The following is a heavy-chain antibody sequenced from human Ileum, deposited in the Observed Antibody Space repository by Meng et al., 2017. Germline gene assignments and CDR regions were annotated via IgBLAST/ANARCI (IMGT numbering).Heavy chain of an antibody. V-gene: IGHV4-61*08. CDR2: ASI. CDR3: ARDHMGSLDY. D-gene: IGHD1-26*01. Sequence: LQEWGPGRGEPSEPLSLICTVCGCSVSRAGYQLGWIRQPPGKGLEWIGYASINYNPSLKSRVTISLDTSRNQFSLSLSSVTAADTAVYYCARDHMGSLDYWGQGILVTVSS. J-gene: IGHJ4*02. CDR1: GCSVSRAGYQ.